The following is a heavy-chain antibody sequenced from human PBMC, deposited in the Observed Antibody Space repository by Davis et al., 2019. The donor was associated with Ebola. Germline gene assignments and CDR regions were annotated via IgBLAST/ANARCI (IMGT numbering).Heavy chain of an antibody. CDR1: GYTFTSYG. CDR2: ISAYNGNT. CDR3: ARFSNVDTRGFYYYYGMDV. J-gene: IGHJ6*04. V-gene: IGHV1-18*01. Sequence: AASVKVSCKASGYTFTSYGISWVRQAPGQGLEWMGWISAYNGNTNYAQKLQGRVTMTTDTSTSTAYMELRSLRSDDTAVYYCARFSNVDTRGFYYYYGMDVWGKGTTVTVSS. D-gene: IGHD5-18*01.